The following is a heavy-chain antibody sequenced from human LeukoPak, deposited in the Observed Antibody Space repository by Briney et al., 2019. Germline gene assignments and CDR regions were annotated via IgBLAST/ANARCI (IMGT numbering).Heavy chain of an antibody. CDR1: GFTFSSYA. D-gene: IGHD2-2*01. V-gene: IGHV3-23*01. CDR3: AKDRPAAPRHIVVVPAAPDY. Sequence: GGSLRLSCAASGFTFSSYAMSWVRQAPGKGLEWVSAISGSGGSTYYADSVKGRFTISRDNSKNTLYLQMNSLGAEDTAVYYCAKDRPAAPRHIVVVPAAPDYWGQGTLVTVSS. CDR2: ISGSGGST. J-gene: IGHJ4*02.